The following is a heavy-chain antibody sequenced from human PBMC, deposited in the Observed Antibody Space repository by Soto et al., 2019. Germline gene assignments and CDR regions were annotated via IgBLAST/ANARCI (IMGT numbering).Heavy chain of an antibody. CDR2: ISGSGGST. Sequence: GESLKISCAASGFTFSSYAMSWVRQAPGKGLEWVSAISGSGGSTYYADSVKGLFTISRDNSKNTLYLQMNSLRAEDTAVYYCAKVTGSSWYAFDIWGQGTMVTVSS. CDR3: AKVTGSSWYAFDI. D-gene: IGHD6-13*01. J-gene: IGHJ3*02. V-gene: IGHV3-23*01. CDR1: GFTFSSYA.